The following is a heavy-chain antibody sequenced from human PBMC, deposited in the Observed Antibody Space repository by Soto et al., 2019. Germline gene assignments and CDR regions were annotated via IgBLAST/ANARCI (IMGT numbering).Heavy chain of an antibody. CDR2: IIPMFETV. Sequence: SVKVSCKASGGTFDNYAASWVRQAPGQGLEWMGGIIPMFETVNYAQRFQGRLTIAADESTSTAYMELTSLTSADTAIYFCARGLRTGNYGMDVWGQGTTVTVSS. J-gene: IGHJ6*02. CDR3: ARGLRTGNYGMDV. CDR1: GGTFDNYA. D-gene: IGHD2-15*01. V-gene: IGHV1-69*13.